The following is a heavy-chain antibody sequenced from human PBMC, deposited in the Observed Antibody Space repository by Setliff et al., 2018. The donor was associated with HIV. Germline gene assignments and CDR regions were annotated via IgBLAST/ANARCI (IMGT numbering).Heavy chain of an antibody. J-gene: IGHJ4*02. D-gene: IGHD3-3*01. CDR2: IYHSGST. Sequence: PSETLSLTCAVSGYSICSGYYWGWIRQPPGKGLEWIGSIYHSGSTYYNPSLKSRVTISVDTSKNQFYLTLSSETAADTAVYYCARAPITMFGVIIIPVYFDYWGQGTLVTVSS. CDR1: GYSICSGYY. V-gene: IGHV4-38-2*01. CDR3: ARAPITMFGVIIIPVYFDY.